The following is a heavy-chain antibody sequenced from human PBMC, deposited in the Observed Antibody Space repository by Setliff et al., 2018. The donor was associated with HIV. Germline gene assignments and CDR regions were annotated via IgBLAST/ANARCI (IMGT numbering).Heavy chain of an antibody. V-gene: IGHV4-39*01. CDR2: AYYIGST. CDR3: ARQVWLSDNHYYYYMDV. CDR1: GGSINNSDCN. J-gene: IGHJ6*03. Sequence: SETLSLTCTLSGGSINNSDCNWAWIRQSQGKGMEWIASAYYIGSTYYSSLKSRAAISVDTSKNRFSLRLSSVTAADTAIYYCARQVWLSDNHYYYYMDVWGKGTTVTVSS. D-gene: IGHD2-21*01.